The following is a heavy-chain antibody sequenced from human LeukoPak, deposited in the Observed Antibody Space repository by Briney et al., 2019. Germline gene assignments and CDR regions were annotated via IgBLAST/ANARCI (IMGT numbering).Heavy chain of an antibody. J-gene: IGHJ4*02. D-gene: IGHD6-19*01. CDR3: ATNEGYSSGWYGVGVGY. Sequence: SETLSLTXTVSGGSISSSSYYWGWIRQPPGKGLEWIGSIYYSGSTYYNPSLKSRVTISVDTSKNQFSLKLSSVTAADTAVYYCATNEGYSSGWYGVGVGYWGQGTLVTVSS. V-gene: IGHV4-39*01. CDR2: IYYSGST. CDR1: GGSISSSSYY.